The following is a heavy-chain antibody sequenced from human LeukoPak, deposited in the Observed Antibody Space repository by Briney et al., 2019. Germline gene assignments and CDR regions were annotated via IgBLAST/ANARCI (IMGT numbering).Heavy chain of an antibody. CDR1: GYTFTGYY. J-gene: IGHJ4*02. CDR2: INPNSGGT. V-gene: IGHV1-2*02. Sequence: RASVKVSCKASGYTFTGYYMYWVRQAPGQGLEWMGWINPNSGGTNYTQKFQGRVTMTRDTSISTAYMELSRLRSDDTAVYYCARDFFWCSSTSCNDPAVDYWGQGTLVTVSP. CDR3: ARDFFWCSSTSCNDPAVDY. D-gene: IGHD2-2*01.